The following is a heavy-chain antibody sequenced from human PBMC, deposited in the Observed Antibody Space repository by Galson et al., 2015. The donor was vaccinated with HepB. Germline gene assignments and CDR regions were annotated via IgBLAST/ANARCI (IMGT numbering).Heavy chain of an antibody. D-gene: IGHD2-21*01. CDR1: GFTFSSYG. V-gene: IGHV3-30*03. CDR2: MSYDGSTR. CDR3: ASPSSLFCVSNICRHFHF. J-gene: IGHJ4*02. Sequence: SLRLSCAASGFTFSSYGMHWVRQAPGKGLEWVTIMSYDGSTRHYADSVRGRFTISRDNSNNTLYLQMDSLRAEDTAVYYCASPSSLFCVSNICRHFHFWGQGTLVTVSS.